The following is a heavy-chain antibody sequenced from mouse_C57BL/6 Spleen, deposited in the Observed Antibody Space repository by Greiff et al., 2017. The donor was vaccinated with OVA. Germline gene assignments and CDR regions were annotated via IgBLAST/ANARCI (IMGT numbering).Heavy chain of an antibody. J-gene: IGHJ2*01. CDR2: IWSGGST. CDR3: ARNRGYYGSSYGDYFDY. D-gene: IGHD1-1*01. CDR1: GFSLTSYG. Sequence: VQLQQSGPGLVQPSQSLSITCTVSGFSLTSYGLHWVRQSPGKGLEWLGVIWSGGSTDYNAAFISRLSISKDNSKSQVFFKMNSLQADDTAIYYCARNRGYYGSSYGDYFDYWGQGTTLTVSS. V-gene: IGHV2-2*01.